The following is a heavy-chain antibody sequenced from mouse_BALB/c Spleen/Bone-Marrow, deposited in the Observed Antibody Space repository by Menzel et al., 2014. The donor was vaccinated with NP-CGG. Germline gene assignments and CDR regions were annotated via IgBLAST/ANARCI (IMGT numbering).Heavy chain of an antibody. CDR2: ISSGSSNI. V-gene: IGHV5-17*02. D-gene: IGHD2-2*01. Sequence: EVNPVESGGGLVQPGGSRKLSCAASGFTFSSFGMHWVRRAPEKGLEWVAYISSGSSNINYADTVKGRFTISRDNPKNTLFLQMTSLRSEDTAMYYCARWGYYYAMDYWGQGTSVTVSS. CDR3: ARWGYYYAMDY. CDR1: GFTFSSFG. J-gene: IGHJ4*01.